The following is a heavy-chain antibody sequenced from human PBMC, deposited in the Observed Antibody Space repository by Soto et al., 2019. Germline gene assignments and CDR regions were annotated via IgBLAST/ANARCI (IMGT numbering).Heavy chain of an antibody. CDR1: GGSISSYY. Sequence: SETLSLTCTVSGGSISSYYWSWIRQPPGKGLEWIGYIYYNGNTNYNPSLKSRVTISVDTSKNQFSLKLSSVTAADTAVYYCAREATVTTSRYYYYMDVWGKGTTVTVSS. CDR3: AREATVTTSRYYYYMDV. V-gene: IGHV4-59*01. D-gene: IGHD4-17*01. CDR2: IYYNGNT. J-gene: IGHJ6*03.